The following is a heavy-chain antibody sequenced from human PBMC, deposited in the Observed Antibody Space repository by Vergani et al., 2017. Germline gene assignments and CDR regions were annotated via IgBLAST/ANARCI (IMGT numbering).Heavy chain of an antibody. V-gene: IGHV1-69*02. J-gene: IGHJ4*02. CDR3: AGGGFGYGSSRGYFDY. CDR1: GGTFSSYT. Sequence: QVQLVQSGAEVKKPGSSVKVSCKASGGTFSSYTISWVRQAPGQGLEWMGRIIPILGIANYAQKFQGRVTITADKSTSTAYMELSSLRSEDTAVYYCAGGGFGYGSSRGYFDYWGQGTLVTVSS. CDR2: IIPILGIA. D-gene: IGHD2-2*03.